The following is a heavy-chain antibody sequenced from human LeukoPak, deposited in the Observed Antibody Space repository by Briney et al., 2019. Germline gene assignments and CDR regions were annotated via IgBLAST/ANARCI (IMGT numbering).Heavy chain of an antibody. CDR3: ARDRPGYSSSWYSDY. D-gene: IGHD6-13*01. Sequence: PGGSLRLSCAASGFTFSSYSMNWVRQAPGKGLEWVSSIGSSSSTIYYADSVKGRFTISRDNAKNSLYLQMNSLRDEDTAVYYCARDRPGYSSSWYSDYWGQGTLVTVSS. J-gene: IGHJ4*02. CDR1: GFTFSSYS. V-gene: IGHV3-48*02. CDR2: IGSSSSTI.